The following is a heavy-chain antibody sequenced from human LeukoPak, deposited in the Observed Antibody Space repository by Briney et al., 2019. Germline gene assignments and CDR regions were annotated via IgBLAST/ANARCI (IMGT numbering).Heavy chain of an antibody. Sequence: PGGSLRLSCVASGFTFRIYRMDWVRQAPGKGLEWVSSITREGHSTYYRDSVKGRFTISRDNAKNSLYLQMNSLRADDTAVYYCARYEYSGYDFWGQGTLVTVSS. CDR1: GFTFRIYR. J-gene: IGHJ4*02. D-gene: IGHD5-12*01. CDR2: ITREGHST. V-gene: IGHV3-21*01. CDR3: ARYEYSGYDF.